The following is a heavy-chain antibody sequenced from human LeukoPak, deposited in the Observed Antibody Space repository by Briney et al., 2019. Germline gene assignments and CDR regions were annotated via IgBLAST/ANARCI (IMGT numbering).Heavy chain of an antibody. CDR1: GFTFSGSA. CDR3: ARGSGSSWYFYFDY. J-gene: IGHJ4*02. CDR2: IRSKANSYAT. V-gene: IGHV3-73*01. Sequence: PGGSLRLSCAASGFTFSGSAMHWVRQASGKGLEWVGRIRSKANSYATAYAASVKGRFTISRDNAKNSVYLQMNSLRAEDTALYYCARGSGSSWYFYFDYWGQGTLVTVSS. D-gene: IGHD6-13*01.